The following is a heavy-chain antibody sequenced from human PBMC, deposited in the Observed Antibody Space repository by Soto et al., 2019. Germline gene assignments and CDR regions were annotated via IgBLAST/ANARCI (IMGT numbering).Heavy chain of an antibody. CDR2: ISYDGSNK. CDR1: GFTFSSYG. D-gene: IGHD3-3*01. V-gene: IGHV3-30*18. J-gene: IGHJ6*02. Sequence: PGGSLRLSCAASGFTFSSYGMHWVRQAPGKGLEWVAVISYDGSNKYYADSVKGRFTISRDNSKNTLYLQMNSLRAEDTAVYYCAKDLADFGVAKGGYYYYYGMDVWGQGTTVTVSS. CDR3: AKDLADFGVAKGGYYYYYGMDV.